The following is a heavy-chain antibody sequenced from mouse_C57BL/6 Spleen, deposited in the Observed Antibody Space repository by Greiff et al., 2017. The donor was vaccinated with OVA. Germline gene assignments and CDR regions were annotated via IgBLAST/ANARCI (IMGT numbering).Heavy chain of an antibody. D-gene: IGHD2-1*01. Sequence: EVMLVESGGGLVQPKGSLKLSCAASGFSFNTYAMNWVRQAPGKGLEWVARIRSKSNNYATYYADSVKDRFTISRDDSESMLYLQMNNLKTEDTAMYYCVRGGNYDAMDYWGQGTSVTVSS. J-gene: IGHJ4*01. CDR1: GFSFNTYA. V-gene: IGHV10-1*01. CDR3: VRGGNYDAMDY. CDR2: IRSKSNNYAT.